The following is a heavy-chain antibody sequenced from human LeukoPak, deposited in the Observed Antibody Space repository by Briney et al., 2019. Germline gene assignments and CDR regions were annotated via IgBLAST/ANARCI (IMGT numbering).Heavy chain of an antibody. CDR1: GFTFSSYA. CDR2: ISGSGDST. V-gene: IGHV3-23*01. J-gene: IGHJ6*03. D-gene: IGHD3-10*01. CDR3: AKARHYGSGSYYINYYYYYMDV. Sequence: PGGSLRLSCAASGFTFSSYAMSWVRQAPGKGLEWVSAISGSGDSTYYADSVKGRFTISRDNSKNTLYLQMNSLGAEDTAIYYCAKARHYGSGSYYINYYYYYMDVWGKGTTVTVSS.